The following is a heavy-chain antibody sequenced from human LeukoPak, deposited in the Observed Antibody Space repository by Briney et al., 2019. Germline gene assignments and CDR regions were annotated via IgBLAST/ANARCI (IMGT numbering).Heavy chain of an antibody. D-gene: IGHD6-19*01. J-gene: IGHJ4*02. CDR1: GGSISSYY. CDR2: VYYSGST. V-gene: IGHV4-59*01. Sequence: SETLSLTCTVSGGSISSYYLSWIRQPPGKGLEWIGYVYYSGSTNYNPSLKSRVTISIDTSKNQFSLKLSSVTAADTAVYYCAREGSGWYYFRYWGQGTLVTVSS. CDR3: AREGSGWYYFRY.